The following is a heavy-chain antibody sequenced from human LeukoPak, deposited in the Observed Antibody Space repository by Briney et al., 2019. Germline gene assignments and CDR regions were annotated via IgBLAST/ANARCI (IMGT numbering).Heavy chain of an antibody. Sequence: GGSLRLSCAASGFTFSSYAMNWVRQAPGKGLQWVSGITGSGGSTYHVDSVKGRFTISRDNYKNMLYMEMNSLRAEDTAVYYCARRLGGDRRGGAFDIWGQGTMVTVSS. J-gene: IGHJ3*02. CDR3: ARRLGGDRRGGAFDI. CDR1: GFTFSSYA. V-gene: IGHV3-23*01. D-gene: IGHD2-21*02. CDR2: ITGSGGST.